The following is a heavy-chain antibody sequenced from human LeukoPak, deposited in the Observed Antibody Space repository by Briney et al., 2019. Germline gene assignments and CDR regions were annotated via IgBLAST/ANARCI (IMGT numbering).Heavy chain of an antibody. Sequence: PGGSLRLSCAASGFTFSSYGMHWVRQAPGKGLEWVAFIRYDGSNKYYADSVKGRFTISRDNSKNTLYLQMNSLRAEDTAVYYCAKEAHIVVVPAALDIWGQGTMVTVSS. CDR3: AKEAHIVVVPAALDI. CDR1: GFTFSSYG. CDR2: IRYDGSNK. J-gene: IGHJ3*02. V-gene: IGHV3-30*02. D-gene: IGHD2-2*01.